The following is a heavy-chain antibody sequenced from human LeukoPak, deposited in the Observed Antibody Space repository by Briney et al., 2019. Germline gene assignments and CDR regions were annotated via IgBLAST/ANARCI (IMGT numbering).Heavy chain of an antibody. CDR1: GFTFRNYA. CDR3: AKGSSGGRPYYFDY. J-gene: IGHJ4*02. Sequence: GGSLRLSCVASGFTFRNYAMSWVRQSPGKGLEWISAISNDGVYTFHADSVKGRLTISRDNSKNTLYLRMDSLRAEDTAIYYCAKGSSGGRPYYFDYWGQGTLVTVSS. CDR2: ISNDGVYT. D-gene: IGHD3-22*01. V-gene: IGHV3-23*01.